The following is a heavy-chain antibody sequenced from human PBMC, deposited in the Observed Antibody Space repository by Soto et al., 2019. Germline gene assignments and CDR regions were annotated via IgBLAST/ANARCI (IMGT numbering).Heavy chain of an antibody. J-gene: IGHJ4*02. CDR2: ISYDGSNK. CDR1: GFTFSSYT. Sequence: SGGSLRLSCAASGFTFSSYTMNWVRQAPGKGLEWVAVISYDGSNKYYADSVKGRFTISRDNSKNTLYLQMNSLRAEDTAVYYCAKDLAAGTTYWGQGTLVTVSS. D-gene: IGHD6-13*01. V-gene: IGHV3-30*18. CDR3: AKDLAAGTTY.